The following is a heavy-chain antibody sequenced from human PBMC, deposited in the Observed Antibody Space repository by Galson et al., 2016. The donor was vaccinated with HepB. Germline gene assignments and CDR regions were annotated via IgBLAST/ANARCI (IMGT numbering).Heavy chain of an antibody. CDR2: IIAIFGTT. V-gene: IGHV1-69*13. Sequence: SVKVSCKASGGIFRSNAISWVRQAPGQGLEWMGGIIAIFGTTNYAQKFQGRVTITADESTTTVYMELSSLTSEDTAVYYCARDAFYYVSGRLDYWGQGTLVTVSS. CDR1: GGIFRSNA. CDR3: ARDAFYYVSGRLDY. D-gene: IGHD3-10*01. J-gene: IGHJ4*02.